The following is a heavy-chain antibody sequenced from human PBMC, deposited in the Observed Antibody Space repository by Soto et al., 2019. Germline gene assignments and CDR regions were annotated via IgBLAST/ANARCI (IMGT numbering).Heavy chain of an antibody. CDR2: ISSSSSYI. J-gene: IGHJ2*01. Sequence: EVQLVESGGGLVKPGGSLRLSCAASGFTCSSYSMNWVRQAPGKGLEWVSSISSSSSYIYYADSVKGRFTISRDTAKNSLYLQMNSLRAEDTAVYYCVISDRWYCDLWGSGTLVTVSS. V-gene: IGHV3-21*01. CDR3: VISDRWYCDL. D-gene: IGHD3-10*01. CDR1: GFTCSSYS.